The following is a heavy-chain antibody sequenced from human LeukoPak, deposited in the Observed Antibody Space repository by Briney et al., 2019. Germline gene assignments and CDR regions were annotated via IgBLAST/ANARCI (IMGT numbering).Heavy chain of an antibody. V-gene: IGHV3-23*01. Sequence: GGSLRLSCAASGFTFSNFAMNWVRQAPGKGQEWVSTISGSAGSTYTADSVKGRFTISRDNSKNTLYLEMSTLIAEDTAVYYCAKGAVESLDYYFYMEVWGKGTTVTVSS. CDR1: GFTFSNFA. CDR2: ISGSAGST. J-gene: IGHJ6*03. D-gene: IGHD2-15*01. CDR3: AKGAVESLDYYFYMEV.